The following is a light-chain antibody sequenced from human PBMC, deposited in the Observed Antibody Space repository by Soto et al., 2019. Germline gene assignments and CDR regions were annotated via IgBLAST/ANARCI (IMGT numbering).Light chain of an antibody. V-gene: IGLV1-40*01. CDR2: GDS. CDR1: SSKIGAGYD. Sequence: QPVLTQPPSVSGAAGQRVTSSCTGSSSKIGAGYDVHWYQQLPGTAPKLLIYGDSNRPSGVPDRFSGSKSGTSASLAITGLQAEDEADYYCQSYDSSLSGWVFGGGTKLTVL. CDR3: QSYDSSLSGWV. J-gene: IGLJ3*02.